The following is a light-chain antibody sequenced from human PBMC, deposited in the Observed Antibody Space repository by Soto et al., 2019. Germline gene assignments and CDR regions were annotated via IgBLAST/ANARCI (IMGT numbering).Light chain of an antibody. CDR3: QQSYSTPIT. V-gene: IGKV1-39*01. CDR1: QSISSY. J-gene: IGKJ3*01. Sequence: QMTQSPSSLSASVGDRVTITCRASQSISSYLNWYQQKPGKAPKLLIYAASSLQSGVPSRFSGSGSGTDFTLTISSLQPEDFATYYCQQSYSTPITFGPGTKVDIK. CDR2: AAS.